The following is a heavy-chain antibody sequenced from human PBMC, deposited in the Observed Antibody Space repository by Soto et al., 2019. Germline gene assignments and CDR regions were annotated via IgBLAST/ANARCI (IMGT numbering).Heavy chain of an antibody. D-gene: IGHD6-25*01. Sequence: EVQLLESGGGLVQPGGSLRLSCAASGFTFSTHAMIWVRQAPGKGLNWVSTVDVGGGSTYYTDSVKGRFTVSRDNSKKTVYLQLNTLRAEDTAIYFCARDSGPAGGGACDIWGQGTMVTVSS. CDR2: VDVGGGST. CDR3: ARDSGPAGGGACDI. CDR1: GFTFSTHA. V-gene: IGHV3-23*01. J-gene: IGHJ3*02.